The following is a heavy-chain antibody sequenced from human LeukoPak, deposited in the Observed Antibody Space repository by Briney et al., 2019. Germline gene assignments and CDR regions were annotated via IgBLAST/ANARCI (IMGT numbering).Heavy chain of an antibody. CDR1: GFTFTTYA. Sequence: GGSLRLSSAASGFTFTTYAMSWVRQASGKGLEWVSSISGSGGYTYYADSVKGRFTISRDNSKNTLYLQMNSLRAEDTAVYYCAREGDSGDYYYYGMDVWGQGTTVTVSS. V-gene: IGHV3-23*01. CDR2: ISGSGGYT. J-gene: IGHJ6*02. D-gene: IGHD2-21*01. CDR3: AREGDSGDYYYYGMDV.